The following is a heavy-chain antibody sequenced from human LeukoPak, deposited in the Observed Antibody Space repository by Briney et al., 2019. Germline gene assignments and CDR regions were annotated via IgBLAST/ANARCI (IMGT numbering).Heavy chain of an antibody. CDR2: IYHSGST. CDR3: ARQGDYDFWSGYYHRYFDY. D-gene: IGHD3-3*01. V-gene: IGHV4-38-2*01. CDR1: GYSISSGYY. J-gene: IGHJ4*02. Sequence: SETLSLTCAVSGYSISSGYYWGWIRQPPGKGLEWIGSIYHSGSTYYNPSLKSRVTISVDTSKNQFSLKLSSVTAADTAVYYCARQGDYDFWSGYYHRYFDYWGQRTLVTVST.